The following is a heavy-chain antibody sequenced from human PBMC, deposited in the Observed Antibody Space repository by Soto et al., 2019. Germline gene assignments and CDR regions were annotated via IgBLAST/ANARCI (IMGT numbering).Heavy chain of an antibody. V-gene: IGHV3-33*01. CDR2: IWYDGSNK. J-gene: IGHJ5*02. D-gene: IGHD3-16*01. CDR1: GFTFSSYG. Sequence: GGSLRLSCAASGFTFSSYGMHWVRQAPGKGLEWVAVIWYDGSNKYYADSVKGRFTISRDNSKNTLYLQMNSLRAEDTAVYYCARDSVASVSTGFDPWGQGTLVTVSS. CDR3: ARDSVASVSTGFDP.